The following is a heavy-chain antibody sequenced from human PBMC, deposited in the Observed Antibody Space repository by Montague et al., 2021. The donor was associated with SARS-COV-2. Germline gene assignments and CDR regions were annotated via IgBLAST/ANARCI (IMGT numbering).Heavy chain of an antibody. CDR3: VREGRSSAYAMDS. Sequence: SETLSLTCAVYGGSFSGYYWSWIRQPPGKGLEWIGDIYSSGRTHYNPSLKSRVTISVDTSKSQFSLRLTSVTAADTAVYYCVREGRSSAYAMDSWGQGTLVTVSS. CDR1: GGSFSGYY. CDR2: IYSSGRT. D-gene: IGHD3-22*01. J-gene: IGHJ4*02. V-gene: IGHV4-34*01.